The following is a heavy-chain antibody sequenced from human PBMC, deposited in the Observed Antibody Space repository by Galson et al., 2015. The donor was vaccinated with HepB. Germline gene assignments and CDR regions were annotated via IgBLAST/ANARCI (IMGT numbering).Heavy chain of an antibody. CDR1: GFKFRNYG. V-gene: IGHV3-33*08. J-gene: IGHJ4*02. CDR3: GRDINPRQQWQVALRY. Sequence: SLRLSCAASGFKFRNYGIHWVRQAPGKGLEWVAVIWYDGSKKYYADSVKGRFTISRDNSKDMLYLQMNSLRAEDTAVYYCGRDINPRQQWQVALRYWGQGTQVTVSS. CDR2: IWYDGSKK. D-gene: IGHD6-19*01.